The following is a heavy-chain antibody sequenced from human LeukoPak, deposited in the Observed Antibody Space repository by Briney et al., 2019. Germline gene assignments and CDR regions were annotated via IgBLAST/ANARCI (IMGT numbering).Heavy chain of an antibody. Sequence: GGSLRLSCAASGFTFSSYSMNWVRQAPGEGLEWVSYISSLSGTIYYADSVKGRFTISRDNAKNSLYLQMNSLRAEDTAVYYCARDSSGIAVAGSYWYFDLWGRGTLVTVSS. D-gene: IGHD6-19*01. CDR1: GFTFSSYS. J-gene: IGHJ2*01. CDR2: ISSLSGTI. V-gene: IGHV3-48*01. CDR3: ARDSSGIAVAGSYWYFDL.